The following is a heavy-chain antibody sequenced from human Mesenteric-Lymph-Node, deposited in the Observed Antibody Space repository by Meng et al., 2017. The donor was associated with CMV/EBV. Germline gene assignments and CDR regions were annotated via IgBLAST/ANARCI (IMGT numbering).Heavy chain of an antibody. V-gene: IGHV5-51*01. J-gene: IGHJ6*02. CDR1: GYSFTNHW. Sequence: KVSCKGSGYSFTNHWIGWVRQMPGKGLEWMGIIYPDDSDTRYSPSFRGQVTISADKSITTAYLQWTSLKASDTAMYYCARHRDCTGGSCPLVDYYGMDVWGQGTTVTVSS. D-gene: IGHD2-15*01. CDR2: IYPDDSDT. CDR3: ARHRDCTGGSCPLVDYYGMDV.